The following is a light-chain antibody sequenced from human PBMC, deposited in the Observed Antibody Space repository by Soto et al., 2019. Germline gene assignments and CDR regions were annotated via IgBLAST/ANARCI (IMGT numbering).Light chain of an antibody. J-gene: IGLJ1*01. CDR1: GSNIGSNA. V-gene: IGLV1-44*01. CDR3: QSYDSTLSARYV. CDR2: SDN. Sequence: QLVLTQPPSASGTPGQRVTISCSGSGSNIGSNAVNWYHQLPGAAPKLVIYSDNQRPSGVPDRFSGSKSGTSASLAISGLQSEDEADYYCQSYDSTLSARYVFGTGTKLTVL.